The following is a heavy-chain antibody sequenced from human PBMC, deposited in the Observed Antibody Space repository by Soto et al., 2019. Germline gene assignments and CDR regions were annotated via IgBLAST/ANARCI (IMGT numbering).Heavy chain of an antibody. J-gene: IGHJ4*02. V-gene: IGHV4-4*02. CDR2: THHSGGT. CDR1: GGSVSNNNW. Sequence: QVQLQESGPGLVKPSGTLSLSCAVSGGSVSNNNWWSWVRQSPGNGLEWIGETHHSGGTSHNPSLESRATLSVDKSKNELSLRLNYVTAADTAVYYCTKNSAYALDYWGLGILVTVSS. D-gene: IGHD5-12*01. CDR3: TKNSAYALDY.